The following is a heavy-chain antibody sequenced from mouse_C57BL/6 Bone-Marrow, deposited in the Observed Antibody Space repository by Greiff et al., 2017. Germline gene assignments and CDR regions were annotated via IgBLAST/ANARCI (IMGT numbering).Heavy chain of an antibody. CDR3: AFYDGYLWFAY. V-gene: IGHV1-31*01. CDR2: IYPYNGVS. J-gene: IGHJ3*01. Sequence: EVQLVESGPELVKPGASVKISCKASGYSFTGYYMHWVKQSHGNILDWIGYIYPYNGVSSYNQKFKGKATLTVDKSSSTAYMELRSLTSDDSAVYYCAFYDGYLWFAYWGQGTLVTVSA. CDR1: GYSFTGYY. D-gene: IGHD2-3*01.